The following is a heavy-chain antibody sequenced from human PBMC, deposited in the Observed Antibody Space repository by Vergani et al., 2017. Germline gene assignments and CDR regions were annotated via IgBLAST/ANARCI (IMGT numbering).Heavy chain of an antibody. V-gene: IGHV3-7*01. D-gene: IGHD3-3*01. CDR2: IKQDGSEK. CDR3: ARDMTIFHYYYMDV. J-gene: IGHJ6*03. CDR1: GFTFSNYG. Sequence: VQLVESGGGVVQPGRSLRLSCGASGFTFSNYGMHWVRQAPGKGLEWVANIKQDGSEKYYVDSVKGRFTISRDNAKNSLYLQMNSLRAEDTAVYYCARDMTIFHYYYMDVWGKGTTVTVSS.